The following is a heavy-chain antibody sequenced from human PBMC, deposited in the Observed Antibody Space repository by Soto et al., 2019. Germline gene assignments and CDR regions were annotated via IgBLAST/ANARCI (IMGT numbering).Heavy chain of an antibody. CDR1: GGTFSSYA. CDR3: ARVRAELELSAYYHYYGMDV. V-gene: IGHV1-69*06. D-gene: IGHD1-7*01. Sequence: QVQLVQSGAEVKKPGSSVKVSCKASGGTFSSYAISWVRQAPGQGLEWMGGIIPIFGTANYAQKFQGRVTIAADKSTSTAYMELSSLRSEDTALYYCARVRAELELSAYYHYYGMDVWGQGTTVTVSS. CDR2: IIPIFGTA. J-gene: IGHJ6*02.